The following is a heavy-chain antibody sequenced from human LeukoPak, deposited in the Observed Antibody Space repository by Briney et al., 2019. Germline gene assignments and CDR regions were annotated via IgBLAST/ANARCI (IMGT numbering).Heavy chain of an antibody. CDR2: ICSGGST. D-gene: IGHD2-15*01. J-gene: IGHJ4*02. V-gene: IGHV3-53*01. CDR1: GFTVSSNY. CDR3: ARYGVVAAIDY. Sequence: PGGSLRLSCAASGFTVSSNYMSWVRQAPGKGLEWVSVICSGGSTYYADSVKGRFTISRDNSKNTLYLQMNSLRAEDTAVYYCARYGVVAAIDYWGQGTLVTVSS.